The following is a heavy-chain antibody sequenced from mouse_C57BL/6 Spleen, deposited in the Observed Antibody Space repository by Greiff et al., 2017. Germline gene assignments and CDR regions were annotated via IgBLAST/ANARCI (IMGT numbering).Heavy chain of an antibody. CDR3: AREEGNYYGSSSAWFAY. CDR1: GFTFSSYG. D-gene: IGHD1-1*01. V-gene: IGHV5-6*01. J-gene: IGHJ3*01. CDR2: ISSGGSST. Sequence: EVQRVESGGDLVKPGGSLKLSCAASGFTFSSYGMSWVRQTPDKRLEWVANISSGGSSTYYPDSVKGRFTISRDHAKNPLFLQMTSLKSEDTAMXCCAREEGNYYGSSSAWFAYWGQGTLVTVSA.